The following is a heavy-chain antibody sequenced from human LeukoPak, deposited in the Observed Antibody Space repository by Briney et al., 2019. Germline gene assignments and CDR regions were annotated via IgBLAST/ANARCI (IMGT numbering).Heavy chain of an antibody. J-gene: IGHJ4*02. Sequence: PSETLSLTCTVSGGSISSYYWSWIRQPPGKGLEWIGSIHYSGSTTYNPSLKSRVTISVDTSKNQLSLKPRSLTATHTAVYYCARRLGGTSTGFDYWGQGTLVTVSS. CDR3: ARRLGGTSTGFDY. CDR2: IHYSGST. CDR1: GGSISSYY. V-gene: IGHV4-59*08. D-gene: IGHD2-2*01.